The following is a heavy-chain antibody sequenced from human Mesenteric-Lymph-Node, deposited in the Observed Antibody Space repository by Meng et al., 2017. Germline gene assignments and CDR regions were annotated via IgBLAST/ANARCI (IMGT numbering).Heavy chain of an antibody. Sequence: QVQLVQSGAEVKKPGASGKVSCKASGYTFTSYGISWVRQAPGQGLEWMGWISANNGNTNFAQKLQGRVTMTTDTATSTAYMELRSLRSDDTAVYYCARDPVRWIRGVMDYWGQGTLVTVSS. CDR3: ARDPVRWIRGVMDY. CDR1: GYTFTSYG. V-gene: IGHV1-18*01. J-gene: IGHJ4*02. CDR2: ISANNGNT. D-gene: IGHD3-10*01.